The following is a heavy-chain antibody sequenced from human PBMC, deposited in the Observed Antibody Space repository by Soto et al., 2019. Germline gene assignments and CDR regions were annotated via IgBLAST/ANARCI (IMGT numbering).Heavy chain of an antibody. V-gene: IGHV1-18*01. CDR1: GYTFTSYG. CDR2: ISAYNGNT. CDR3: ARDRRDGYNTFDY. Sequence: ASVKVSCKASGYTFTSYGISWVRQAPGQGLEWMGWISAYNGNTNYAQKFQGRVTMTRDTSTSTVYMELSSLRSGDTAVYYCARDRRDGYNTFDYWGQGTLVTVSS. D-gene: IGHD5-12*01. J-gene: IGHJ4*02.